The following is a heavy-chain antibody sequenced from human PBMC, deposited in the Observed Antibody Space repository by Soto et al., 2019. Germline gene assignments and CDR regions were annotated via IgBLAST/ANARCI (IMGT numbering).Heavy chain of an antibody. CDR3: ASGGAQISSLTTFDY. Sequence: SETLSLTCTVSGGSIRSFHWSWIRQPPGTGLEWIGYISDSGSTNSNPSLKSRVTISRDTSKNQFSLKLSSVTAADTAVYFCASGGAQISSLTTFDYWGQGTLVTVSS. CDR1: GGSIRSFH. CDR2: ISDSGST. J-gene: IGHJ4*02. D-gene: IGHD3-16*01. V-gene: IGHV4-59*01.